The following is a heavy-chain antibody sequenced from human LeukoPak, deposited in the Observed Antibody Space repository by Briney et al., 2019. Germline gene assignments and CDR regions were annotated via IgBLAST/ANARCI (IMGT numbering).Heavy chain of an antibody. CDR2: IKEDASEK. CDR3: ARVKGAYCGGDCYDYYFDY. Sequence: PGGSLRLSCAASGFTFSTYWMSWVRQAPGKGLEWVANIKEDASEKHYVDSMNGRFTISRDNGDNSLYLQMNSLRAEDTAVYYCARVKGAYCGGDCYDYYFDYWGQGTLVTVSS. CDR1: GFTFSTYW. D-gene: IGHD2-21*02. V-gene: IGHV3-7*02. J-gene: IGHJ4*02.